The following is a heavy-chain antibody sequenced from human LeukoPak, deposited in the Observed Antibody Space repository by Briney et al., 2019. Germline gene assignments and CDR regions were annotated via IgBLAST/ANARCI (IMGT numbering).Heavy chain of an antibody. CDR1: GYTFTGYY. D-gene: IGHD2-2*01. Sequence: ASVKVSSTASGYTFTGYYMHWVRQAPGQGLEWMGWIKPNSGGTNYAQKFQGRVSMTRDTSISTAYMELSRLRSDDTAVYYCARARGDIVVVPAAIWFDPWGQGTLVTVSS. CDR2: IKPNSGGT. J-gene: IGHJ5*02. CDR3: ARARGDIVVVPAAIWFDP. V-gene: IGHV1-2*02.